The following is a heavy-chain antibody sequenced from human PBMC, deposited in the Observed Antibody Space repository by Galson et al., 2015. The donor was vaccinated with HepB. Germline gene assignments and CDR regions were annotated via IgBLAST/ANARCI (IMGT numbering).Heavy chain of an antibody. Sequence: SLRLSCAASGFTFSNAWMSWVRQAPGKGLEWVGRIKSKTDGGTTDYAAPVKGRFTISRDDSKNTLYLQMNSLKTEDTAVYYCTTDFYYDILTGPGADYYYGMDVWGQGTTVTVSS. CDR1: GFTFSNAW. V-gene: IGHV3-15*01. J-gene: IGHJ6*02. CDR3: TTDFYYDILTGPGADYYYGMDV. D-gene: IGHD3-9*01. CDR2: IKSKTDGGTT.